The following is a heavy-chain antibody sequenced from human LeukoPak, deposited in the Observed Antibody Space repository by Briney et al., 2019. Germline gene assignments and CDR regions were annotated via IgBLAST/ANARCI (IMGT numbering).Heavy chain of an antibody. Sequence: GGSLRLSCAASGFTFNNYAMNWVRQAPGKGLEWVSSISGSGGNTYYADSVKGRFTISRDNSKNTLYLQMNSLRAEDTAVYYCAFQNDSSPFDYWGQGTLVTVSS. CDR1: GFTFNNYA. V-gene: IGHV3-23*01. J-gene: IGHJ4*02. D-gene: IGHD3-22*01. CDR3: AFQNDSSPFDY. CDR2: ISGSGGNT.